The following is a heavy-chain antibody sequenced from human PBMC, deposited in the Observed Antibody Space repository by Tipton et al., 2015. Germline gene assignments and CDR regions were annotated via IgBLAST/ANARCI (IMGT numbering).Heavy chain of an antibody. D-gene: IGHD4-23*01. CDR1: SDSISKYY. V-gene: IGHV4-59*01. CDR2: ISHSGNT. CDR3: ARARGRHGGLFDS. Sequence: TLSLTCSVSSDSISKYYWSWVRQPPGKGLEWIGSISHSGNTYYNPALKSRVTISVDTSKNQFSLKMSSVTASDTAVYYCARARGRHGGLFDSWGQGILVTVSS. J-gene: IGHJ4*02.